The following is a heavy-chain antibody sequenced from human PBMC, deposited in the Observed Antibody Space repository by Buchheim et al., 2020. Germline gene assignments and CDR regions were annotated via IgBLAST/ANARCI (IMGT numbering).Heavy chain of an antibody. CDR1: GGSISSSSYY. D-gene: IGHD3-9*01. J-gene: IGHJ4*02. CDR2: IYYSGST. Sequence: QLQLQESGPGLVKPSETLSLTCTVSGGSISSSSYYWGWIRQPPGKGLEWIGSIYYSGSTYYNPSLKSRVTISVDTSKNQFSLKLSSVTAADTAVYYCARHSDYDILTGYYTFYYFDYWGQGTL. CDR3: ARHSDYDILTGYYTFYYFDY. V-gene: IGHV4-39*01.